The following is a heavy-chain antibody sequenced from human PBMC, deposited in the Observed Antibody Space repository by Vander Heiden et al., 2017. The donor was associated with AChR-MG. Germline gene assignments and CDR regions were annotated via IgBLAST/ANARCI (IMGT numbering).Heavy chain of an antibody. CDR2: VYSSGST. V-gene: IGHV3-66*02. J-gene: IGHJ6*02. D-gene: IGHD1-1*01. CDR3: ASTGSGYYDDGIDV. CDR1: GFTVSSNY. Sequence: EVQLVASGGGLVQPGGSLRLSCPASGFTVSSNYMGWVRQAPGKGLEWVWVVYSSGSTYYADSVKGRFTIARDNSKNTVYLQMNSLRAEDTAVYVGASTGSGYYDDGIDVWGQGTTVTVSS.